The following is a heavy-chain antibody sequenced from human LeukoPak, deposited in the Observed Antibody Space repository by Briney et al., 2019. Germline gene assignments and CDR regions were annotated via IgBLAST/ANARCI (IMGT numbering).Heavy chain of an antibody. Sequence: ASVKVSCKVSGYTLSELCIQWVRQAPGKGLEWMGGFDPEDGETIYAQKFQGRVTMTRDTSISTAYMELSRLRSDDTAVYYCARGGVTIFGVVIGNYYYYYYMDVWGKGTTVTVSS. CDR2: FDPEDGET. V-gene: IGHV1-24*01. J-gene: IGHJ6*03. D-gene: IGHD3-3*01. CDR1: GYTLSELC. CDR3: ARGGVTIFGVVIGNYYYYYYMDV.